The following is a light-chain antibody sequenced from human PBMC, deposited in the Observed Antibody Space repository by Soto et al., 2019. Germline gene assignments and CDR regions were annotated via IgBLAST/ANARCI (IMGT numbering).Light chain of an antibody. CDR3: LLYHKLPLT. J-gene: IGKJ4*01. CDR2: DAS. V-gene: IGKV1-33*01. Sequence: DIQMTQSPPSLPASVGDRVTITCQATHDISKFLNWYQHKPGRAPKLLSYDASILQTGVPSRFSGTRSGTHFTFTISTLQPEDIATYYGLLYHKLPLTFGGGTKVE. CDR1: HDISKF.